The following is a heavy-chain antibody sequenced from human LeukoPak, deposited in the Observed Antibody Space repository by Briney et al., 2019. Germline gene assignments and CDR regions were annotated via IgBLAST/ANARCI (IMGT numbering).Heavy chain of an antibody. CDR2: IYYSGST. CDR1: GRSISSSSYY. D-gene: IGHD7-27*01. Sequence: SETLSLTCTVSGRSISSSSYYWAWIRQPPGKGLEWIGSIYYSGSTYYNPSLKSRVTISVDTSKNQFSLKLSSVTAADTAVYYCARHSFNWGLDYWGQGTLVTVSS. CDR3: ARHSFNWGLDY. V-gene: IGHV4-39*01. J-gene: IGHJ4*02.